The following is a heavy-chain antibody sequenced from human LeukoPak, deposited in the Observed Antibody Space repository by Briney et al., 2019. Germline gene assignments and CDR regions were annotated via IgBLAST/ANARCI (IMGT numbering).Heavy chain of an antibody. CDR1: GFTFSSYA. CDR3: ARVGTIFGVVIGMDV. CDR2: ISYDGSNK. D-gene: IGHD3-3*01. J-gene: IGHJ6*04. Sequence: GGSLRLSCAASGFTFSSYAMHWVRQAPGKGLEWVAVISYDGSNKYYADSVKGRFTISRDNSKNTLYLQMNSLRAEDTAVYYCARVGTIFGVVIGMDVWGKGTTVTVSS. V-gene: IGHV3-30-3*01.